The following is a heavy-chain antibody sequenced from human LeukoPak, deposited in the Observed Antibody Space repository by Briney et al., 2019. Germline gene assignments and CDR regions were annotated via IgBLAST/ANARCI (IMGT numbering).Heavy chain of an antibody. D-gene: IGHD4-23*01. V-gene: IGHV1-2*02. CDR3: ARDYEVVTLTAFDI. Sequence: ASVKVSCKASGYTFTGYYMHWVRQAPGQGLEWMGWINPNSGGTNYAQKFQGRVTMTRDTSISTAYMEPSRLRSDDTAVYYCARDYEVVTLTAFDIWGQGTMVTVSS. CDR2: INPNSGGT. J-gene: IGHJ3*02. CDR1: GYTFTGYY.